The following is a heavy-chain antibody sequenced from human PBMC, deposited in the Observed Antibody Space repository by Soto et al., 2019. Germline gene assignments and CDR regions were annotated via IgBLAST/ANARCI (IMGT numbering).Heavy chain of an antibody. Sequence: GSLRLSCAASGFTVSSNYMSWVRQAPGKGLEWVSVIYSGGSTYYADSVKGRFTISRDNSKNTLYLQMNSLRAEDTAVYYCARDHYDFWSGSPPADYWGQGTLVTVSS. D-gene: IGHD3-3*01. CDR3: ARDHYDFWSGSPPADY. V-gene: IGHV3-66*01. CDR1: GFTVSSNY. J-gene: IGHJ4*02. CDR2: IYSGGST.